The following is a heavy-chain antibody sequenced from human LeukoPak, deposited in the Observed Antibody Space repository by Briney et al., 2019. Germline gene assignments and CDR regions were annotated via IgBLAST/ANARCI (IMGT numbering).Heavy chain of an antibody. V-gene: IGHV4-59*01. Sequence: PSETLSLTCTVSGGSISSYYWSWIRQPPGKGLEWTGYIYYSGSTNYNPSLKSRVTISVDTSKNQFSLKLSSVTAADTAVYYCASSHWGPYFHYWGQGTLVTVSS. CDR3: ASSHWGPYFHY. CDR1: GGSISSYY. D-gene: IGHD7-27*01. J-gene: IGHJ4*02. CDR2: IYYSGST.